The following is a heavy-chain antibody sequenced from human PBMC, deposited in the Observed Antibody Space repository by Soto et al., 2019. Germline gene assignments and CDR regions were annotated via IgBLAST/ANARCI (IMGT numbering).Heavy chain of an antibody. CDR3: ARGDNWNYDYYYYGMDV. CDR2: INPSGGST. Sequence: ASVKVSCKASGYTFTSYYMHWVRQAPGQGLEWMGIINPSGGSTSYAQKFQGRVTMTRDTSTSTVYMEPSSLRSEDTAVYYCARGDNWNYDYYYYGMDVWGQGTTVTVSS. J-gene: IGHJ6*02. V-gene: IGHV1-46*01. CDR1: GYTFTSYY. D-gene: IGHD1-7*01.